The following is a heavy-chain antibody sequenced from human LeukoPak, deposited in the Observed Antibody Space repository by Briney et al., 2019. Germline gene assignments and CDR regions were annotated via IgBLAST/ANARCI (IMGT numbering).Heavy chain of an antibody. V-gene: IGHV3-21*01. CDR3: ARGGVGIAAAGFDD. J-gene: IGHJ4*02. CDR1: GFTFSSYS. Sequence: GGSLRLSCAASGFTFSSYSMNWVRQAPGQGLELVSSISSSSIYIYYADSVKGRFTISRDNAKNSLYLQMNSLRAEDTAVYYCARGGVGIAAAGFDDWGQGTLVTVSS. CDR2: ISSSSIYI. D-gene: IGHD6-13*01.